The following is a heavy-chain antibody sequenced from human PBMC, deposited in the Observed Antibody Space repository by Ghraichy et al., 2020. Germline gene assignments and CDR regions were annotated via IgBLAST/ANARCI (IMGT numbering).Heavy chain of an antibody. CDR1: GNSFNGYY. Sequence: ASVKVSCKASGNSFNGYYVHWMRQAPGQGLEGMGRINPNTDGAKYAQKFQGRVTMTSDRSIGTAYMELNSLRSEDTAVYYFARDRYDSGNRNWFDLWGQGTLVTVSS. V-gene: IGHV1-2*06. D-gene: IGHD4-11*01. CDR2: INPNTDGA. J-gene: IGHJ5*02. CDR3: ARDRYDSGNRNWFDL.